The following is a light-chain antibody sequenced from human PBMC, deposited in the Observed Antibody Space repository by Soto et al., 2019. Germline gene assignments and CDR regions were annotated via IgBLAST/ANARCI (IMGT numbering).Light chain of an antibody. CDR1: QSVSSY. CDR2: DAS. CDR3: QQRSNWPT. V-gene: IGKV3-11*01. Sequence: EIVLTQSPATLSLSRGERAILSCRASQSVSSYLAWYQQKPGQAPRLLIYDASNRATGIPARFSGSGSGTDFTLTISSLEPEDFAVYYCQQRSNWPTFGQGTKVDIK. J-gene: IGKJ1*01.